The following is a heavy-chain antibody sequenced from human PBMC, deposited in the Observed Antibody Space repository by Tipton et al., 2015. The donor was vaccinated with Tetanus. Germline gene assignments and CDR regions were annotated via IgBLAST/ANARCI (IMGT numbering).Heavy chain of an antibody. CDR3: ARANFDFPKKGPFDS. CDR1: GGSLRSGDHY. D-gene: IGHD3-3*01. Sequence: LRLSCSVSGGSLRSGDHYWSWIRQPPGKGLEWLAYISSSGSTNSNYSLKSRITMSRDTSKNQFSLKLASVTAADTAVYFCARANFDFPKKGPFDSWGQGILVIVSA. CDR2: ISSSGST. V-gene: IGHV4-61*08. J-gene: IGHJ4*02.